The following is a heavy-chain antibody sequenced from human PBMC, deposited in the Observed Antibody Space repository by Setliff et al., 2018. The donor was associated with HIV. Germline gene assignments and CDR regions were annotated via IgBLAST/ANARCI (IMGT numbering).Heavy chain of an antibody. J-gene: IGHJ5*02. CDR2: IYYSGST. CDR3: VRSGYCSSASCLFKGWFDP. CDR1: GGSISSYY. Sequence: KPSETLSLTCTVSGGSISSYYWSWIRQPPGKGLEWIGYIYYSGSTNYNPSLKSRVTISVDTSKNQFSLKLSSVTAADTAMYYCVRSGYCSSASCLFKGWFDPWGQGTLVTSPQ. D-gene: IGHD2-2*01. V-gene: IGHV4-59*01.